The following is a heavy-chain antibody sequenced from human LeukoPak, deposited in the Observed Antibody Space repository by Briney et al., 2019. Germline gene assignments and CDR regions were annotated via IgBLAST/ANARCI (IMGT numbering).Heavy chain of an antibody. V-gene: IGHV3-33*01. CDR3: ARDPRRRYCSGGSCNHFDY. CDR2: IWYDGSNK. CDR1: GFTFSSYG. Sequence: GGSLRLSCAASGFTFSSYGMHWVRQAPGKGLEWVAVIWYDGSNKYYADSVKGRFTISRDNSKNTLYLQMNSLRVEDTAVYYCARDPRRRYCSGGSCNHFDYWGQGTLVTVSS. D-gene: IGHD2-15*01. J-gene: IGHJ4*02.